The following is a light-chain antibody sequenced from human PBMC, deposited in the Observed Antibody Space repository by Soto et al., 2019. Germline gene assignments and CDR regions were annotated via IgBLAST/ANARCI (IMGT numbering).Light chain of an antibody. Sequence: QSVLTQPASVSGSPGQSITISCTGTSSDVGSYNLVSWYQQHAGKAPKLMIYEGSKRPSGVANRFSGSKSGNTASLTISGLQAEDEADYYCCSYAGSSASVVFGGGTKLTVL. CDR1: SSDVGSYNL. CDR2: EGS. CDR3: CSYAGSSASVV. J-gene: IGLJ2*01. V-gene: IGLV2-23*01.